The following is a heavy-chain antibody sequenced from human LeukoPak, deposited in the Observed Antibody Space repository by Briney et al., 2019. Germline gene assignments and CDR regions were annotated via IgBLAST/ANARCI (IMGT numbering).Heavy chain of an antibody. CDR3: AKSAKWELHYYFDY. D-gene: IGHD1-26*01. Sequence: GGPLSPPCAAWGFTLSSIPMSGSRRAPGRGREGGEAISGSGGSTYYADSVTGRFTISRDNSKNTLYLQMNSLRAEDTAVYYCAKSAKWELHYYFDYWGQGTLVTVSS. J-gene: IGHJ4*02. V-gene: IGHV3-23*01. CDR1: GFTLSSIP. CDR2: ISGSGGST.